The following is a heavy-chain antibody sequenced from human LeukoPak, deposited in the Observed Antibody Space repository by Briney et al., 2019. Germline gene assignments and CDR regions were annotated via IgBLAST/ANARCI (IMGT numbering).Heavy chain of an antibody. CDR3: ARDIWVAGTTNYFDY. CDR1: GGSISSGDYY. CDR2: IYYSGST. D-gene: IGHD6-19*01. J-gene: IGHJ4*02. Sequence: SETLSLTCTVSGGSISSGDYYWSWIRQPPGKGLEWIGYIYYSGSTYYNPSLKSRVTISVDTSKNQFSLKLSSVTAADTAVYYCARDIWVAGTTNYFDYWGQGTLVTVSS. V-gene: IGHV4-30-4*08.